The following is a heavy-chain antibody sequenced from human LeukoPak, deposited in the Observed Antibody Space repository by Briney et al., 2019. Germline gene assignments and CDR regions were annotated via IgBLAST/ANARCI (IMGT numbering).Heavy chain of an antibody. CDR3: ARDSGGWELLKKHYYFDF. J-gene: IGHJ4*02. CDR2: INPNRGGT. V-gene: IGHV1-2*02. Sequence: ASVKVSCKASGYIFTGYYIHWVRQAPGQGLEWMGWINPNRGGTNYAQKFQGRVTMTRDTSISTAYMELSRLRSDDTAVYYCARDSGGWELLKKHYYFDFWGQGTLVTVSS. CDR1: GYIFTGYY. D-gene: IGHD1-26*01.